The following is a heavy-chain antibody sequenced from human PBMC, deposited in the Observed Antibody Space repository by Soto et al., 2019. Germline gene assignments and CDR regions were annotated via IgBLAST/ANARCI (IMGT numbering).Heavy chain of an antibody. CDR2: ISGSGATS. J-gene: IGHJ4*02. Sequence: GGSLRLSCAASGFTFSSYAMGWVRQAPGKGLEWVSGISGSGATSYYADSVKGRFTISRDKARSTLLLQVNGLRAEDTAVYYCAPDRSEEELVHWGEGTLVTVSS. CDR3: APDRSEEELVH. D-gene: IGHD3-10*01. V-gene: IGHV3-23*01. CDR1: GFTFSSYA.